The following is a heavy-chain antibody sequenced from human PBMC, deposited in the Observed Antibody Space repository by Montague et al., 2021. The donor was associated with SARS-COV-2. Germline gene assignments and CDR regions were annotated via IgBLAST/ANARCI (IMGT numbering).Heavy chain of an antibody. CDR3: AKNTISALDYYYYGMSV. CDR2: IYYSGSA. CDR1: DSSFSSGNSN. Sequence: SETLSLTYTVSDSSFSSGNSNWNWIRQPPGKGLEWIGYIYYSGSANYNPSLKSRVSISMDTSKNQFSLRLISVTAADTAVYYCAKNTISALDYYYYGMSVWGQGATVTVSS. D-gene: IGHD3-10*01. J-gene: IGHJ6*02. V-gene: IGHV4-61*01.